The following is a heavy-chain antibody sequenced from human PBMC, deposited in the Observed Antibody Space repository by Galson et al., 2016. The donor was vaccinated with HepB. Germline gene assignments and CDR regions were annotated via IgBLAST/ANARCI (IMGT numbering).Heavy chain of an antibody. D-gene: IGHD3-22*01. CDR3: ATSVPYYYDTSGSSVWFDP. J-gene: IGHJ5*02. CDR2: FDPEAGET. Sequence: SVKVSCKVSGYTLSELSIHWVRQAPGKGLEWMGGFDPEAGETIYAQKLQGRVTMTEDISTDTAYMELYSLRSEDTAVYYCATSVPYYYDTSGSSVWFDPWGQGTPVTVSS. V-gene: IGHV1-24*01. CDR1: GYTLSELS.